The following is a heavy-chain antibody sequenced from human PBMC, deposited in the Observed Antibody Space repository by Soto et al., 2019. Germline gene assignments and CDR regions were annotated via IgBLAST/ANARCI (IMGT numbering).Heavy chain of an antibody. V-gene: IGHV4-31*02. CDR1: GVSISSANYY. J-gene: IGHJ4*02. CDR3: AREGGDGVDY. CDR2: IYYSGDT. Sequence: LSLTCTVSGVSISSANYYWSWIRQHPGKGLEWIGYIYYSGDTYYNPSLKSRLTISLDTSKNQFSLKLNSVTAADTAVYYCAREGGDGVDYWGQGSLVTVSS. D-gene: IGHD3-16*01.